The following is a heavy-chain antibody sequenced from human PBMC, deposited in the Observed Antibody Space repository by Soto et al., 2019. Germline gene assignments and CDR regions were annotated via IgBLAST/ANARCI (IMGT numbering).Heavy chain of an antibody. CDR2: INLSSGGT. CDR1: GYTFTTYY. Sequence: ASVKVSCKASGYTFTTYYIHWVRQAPGQGLEWMGLINLSSGGTSYAQKFQGRVTITRDTSASTAYMELSSLRSEDTAVYYCARDVGYSSSNWFDPWGQGTLVTVSS. V-gene: IGHV1-46*01. D-gene: IGHD6-13*01. CDR3: ARDVGYSSSNWFDP. J-gene: IGHJ5*02.